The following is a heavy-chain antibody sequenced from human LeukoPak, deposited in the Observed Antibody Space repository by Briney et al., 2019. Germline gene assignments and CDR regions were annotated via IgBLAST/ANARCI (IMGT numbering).Heavy chain of an antibody. CDR2: TKEDGSEK. D-gene: IGHD2-21*01. Sequence: PGGSLRLSCVASGFTFSDYWMSWVRQAPGKGLEWVSDTKEDGSEKYYVDSVKGRFTISRDNAKNSLYLQMNSLRVEDTAVYYCVCHVVLSVGYHYGLGVWGQGTTVTVSS. V-gene: IGHV3-7*02. CDR3: VCHVVLSVGYHYGLGV. J-gene: IGHJ6*01. CDR1: GFTFSDYW.